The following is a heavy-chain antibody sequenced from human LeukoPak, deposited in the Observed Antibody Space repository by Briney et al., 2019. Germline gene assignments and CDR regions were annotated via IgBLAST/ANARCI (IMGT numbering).Heavy chain of an antibody. CDR1: GFSFRNYW. J-gene: IGHJ6*02. CDR3: ARAISMFWGLIYYGMDV. V-gene: IGHV3-7*03. D-gene: IGHD3-10*01. CDR2: INQDGSAK. Sequence: GGSLRLSCAASGFSFRNYWMNWARQAPGKGLEWVAIINQDGSAKYYVDSVKGRFTISRDNAKNSLYLQMNSLRVEDTAVYYCARAISMFWGLIYYGMDVWAQGPTVTVPS.